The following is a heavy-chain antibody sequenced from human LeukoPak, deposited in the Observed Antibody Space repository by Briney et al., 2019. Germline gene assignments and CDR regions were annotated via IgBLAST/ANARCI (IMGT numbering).Heavy chain of an antibody. CDR2: ISNGGDT. J-gene: IGHJ4*02. Sequence: GGSLRLSCAASGLTVRDNYMSWVRQAPGKGLECVSVISNGGDTYYADSVKGRFTISRDISKNTLYLQMNSLRAEDTAVYFCAGDKTTSGYYEFDYWGQGALVTVSS. CDR1: GLTVRDNY. V-gene: IGHV3-53*01. D-gene: IGHD5-12*01. CDR3: AGDKTTSGYYEFDY.